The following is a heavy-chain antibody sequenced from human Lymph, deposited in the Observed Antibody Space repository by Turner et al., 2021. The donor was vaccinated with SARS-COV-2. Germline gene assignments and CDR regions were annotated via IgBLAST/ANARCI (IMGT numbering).Heavy chain of an antibody. V-gene: IGHV3-11*06. CDR2: ISSSSTYT. CDR1: GFTFSDYY. J-gene: IGHJ6*02. D-gene: IGHD3-22*01. Sequence: QVQLVESGGGLVKPGGSVRLSCAPPGFTFSDYYMSWIRQAPGKGLGWVSYISSSSTYTNYADSVKGRFTISRDNAKNSMYVQMNSLRAEDTAVYYCARGLLPYYYYGMDVWGQGTTVTVSS. CDR3: ARGLLPYYYYGMDV.